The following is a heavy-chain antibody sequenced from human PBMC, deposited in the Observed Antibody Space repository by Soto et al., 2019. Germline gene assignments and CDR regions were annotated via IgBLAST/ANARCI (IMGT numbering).Heavy chain of an antibody. D-gene: IGHD2-8*02. CDR1: GASIGSGGW. CDR2: IFHDGNT. J-gene: IGHJ5*02. CDR3: ARHEGWTGPDQ. Sequence: TLSLTCAVSGASIGSGGWWSWVRQPPGKGLEWIAEIFHDGNTNYSPSLKSRVTISVDKSQNQFSLNVYSVTAADTAVYYCARHEGWTGPDQWGQGTLVTVSS. V-gene: IGHV4-4*02.